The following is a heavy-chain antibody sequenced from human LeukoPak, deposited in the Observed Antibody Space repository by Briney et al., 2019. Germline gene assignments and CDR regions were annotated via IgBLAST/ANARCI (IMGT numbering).Heavy chain of an antibody. D-gene: IGHD3-9*01. CDR1: GFTVSSNY. J-gene: IGHJ4*02. CDR2: IYSGGST. CDR3: ARGVRYFDWLLPPLDD. Sequence: GGSLRLSCAASGFTVSSNYMSWARHAPGKGLEWVSVIYSGGSTYYADSVKGRFTISRDNSKNTLYLQMNSLRAEDTAVYYCARGVRYFDWLLPPLDDWGQGTLVTVSS. V-gene: IGHV3-66*02.